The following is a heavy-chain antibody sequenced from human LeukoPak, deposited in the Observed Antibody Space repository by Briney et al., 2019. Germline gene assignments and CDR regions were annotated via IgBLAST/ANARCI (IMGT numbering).Heavy chain of an antibody. CDR2: ISGDGGST. J-gene: IGHJ4*02. CDR1: GFTFDDYA. CDR3: AKDILNCSGGSCYPYYFDY. V-gene: IGHV3-43*02. Sequence: GGSLRLSCAASGFTFDDYAMHWVRQAPGKGLEWVSLISGDGGSTYYADSVKGRFTISRDNSKNSLYLQMNSLRTEDTALYYCAKDILNCSGGSCYPYYFDYWGQGTLVTVSS. D-gene: IGHD2-15*01.